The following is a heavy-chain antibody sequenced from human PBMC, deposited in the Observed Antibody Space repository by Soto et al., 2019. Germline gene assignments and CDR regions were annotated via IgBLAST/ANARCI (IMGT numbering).Heavy chain of an antibody. Sequence: SVKVSCKASGGTFSSYAISWVRQAPGQGLEWMGGIIPIFGTANYAQKFQGRVTITADESTSTAYMELSSLRSEDTAVYYCARGPPTTVTTYDYWGQGTLVTVSS. CDR3: ARGPPTTVTTYDY. V-gene: IGHV1-69*13. CDR2: IIPIFGTA. J-gene: IGHJ4*02. CDR1: GGTFSSYA. D-gene: IGHD4-17*01.